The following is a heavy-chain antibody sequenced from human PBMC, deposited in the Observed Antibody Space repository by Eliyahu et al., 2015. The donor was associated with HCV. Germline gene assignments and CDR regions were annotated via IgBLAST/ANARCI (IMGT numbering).Heavy chain of an antibody. Sequence: QVQLQQXGAGLLKPSETLSLXCAVXGGSFXGYXWSWIRQPPGKGLEWIGEINHSGSTNYNPSLKSRVTISVDTSKNQFSLKLSSVTAADTAVYYCATSDCSSTSCYLGWHDYWGQGTLVTVSS. CDR2: INHSGST. CDR3: ATSDCSSTSCYLGWHDY. V-gene: IGHV4-34*01. CDR1: GGSFXGYX. D-gene: IGHD2-2*01. J-gene: IGHJ4*02.